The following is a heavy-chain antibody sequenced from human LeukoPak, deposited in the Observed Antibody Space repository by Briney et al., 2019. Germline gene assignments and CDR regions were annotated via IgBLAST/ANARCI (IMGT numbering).Heavy chain of an antibody. J-gene: IGHJ6*03. Sequence: SETLSLTCAVYGGSFSGYYWSWIRQPPGKGLEWIGEINHSGSTNYNPSLKSRVTISVDTSKNQFSLKLSSVTAADTAVYYCARVRAAFWYYYYYMDVWGKGTTVTVSS. D-gene: IGHD3-3*01. CDR3: ARVRAAFWYYYYYMDV. CDR1: GGSFSGYY. CDR2: INHSGST. V-gene: IGHV4-34*01.